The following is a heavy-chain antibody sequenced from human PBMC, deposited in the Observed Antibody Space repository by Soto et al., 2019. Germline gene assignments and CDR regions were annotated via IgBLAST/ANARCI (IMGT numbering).Heavy chain of an antibody. Sequence: SETLSLTCAVYGGSFSGYYWSWIRQPPGKGLEWIGEINHSGSTNYNPSLTSRVTISVDTSKNQFSLKLSSVTAADTAVYYCARTGAARLWYYYGSGSSWYYFDYWGQGALVTVSS. CDR1: GGSFSGYY. CDR3: ARTGAARLWYYYGSGSSWYYFDY. D-gene: IGHD3-10*01. V-gene: IGHV4-34*01. CDR2: INHSGST. J-gene: IGHJ4*02.